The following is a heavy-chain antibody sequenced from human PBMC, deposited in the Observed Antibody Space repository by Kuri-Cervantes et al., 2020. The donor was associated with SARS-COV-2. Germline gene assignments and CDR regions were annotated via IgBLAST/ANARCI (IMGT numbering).Heavy chain of an antibody. J-gene: IGHJ5*02. D-gene: IGHD3-22*01. CDR1: GYTFTGYY. CDR2: INPNSGGT. CDR3: ARVVRGRRITMIVAGYNWFDP. V-gene: IGHV1-2*02. Sequence: ASVKVSCKASGYTFTGYYMHWVRQAPGQGFEWMGWINPNSGGTNYAQKFQGRVTMTRDTSISTAYMELSRLRSDDTAVYYCARVVRGRRITMIVAGYNWFDPWGQGTLVTVSS.